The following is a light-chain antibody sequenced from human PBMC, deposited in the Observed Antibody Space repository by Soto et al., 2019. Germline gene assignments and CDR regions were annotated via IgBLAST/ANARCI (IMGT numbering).Light chain of an antibody. CDR3: QQYGSSPTWT. Sequence: ESVLTQPPGTLSLSPGERATLSCRASQSVSSNYLAWYQQKPGQAPRLLIYGASTRATGIPDRFSGSGSGTDFTLTISRLEPEDSAVYYCQQYGSSPTWTFGQGTKVEIK. CDR1: QSVSSNY. V-gene: IGKV3-20*01. CDR2: GAS. J-gene: IGKJ1*01.